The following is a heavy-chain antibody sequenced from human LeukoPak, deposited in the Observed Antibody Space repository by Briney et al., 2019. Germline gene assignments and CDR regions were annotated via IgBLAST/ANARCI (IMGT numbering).Heavy chain of an antibody. J-gene: IGHJ4*02. CDR2: ISSSGSTI. CDR3: AKDLPWFGY. V-gene: IGHV3-48*03. CDR1: GFTFSSYE. D-gene: IGHD3-10*01. Sequence: GGSLRLSCAASGFTFSSYEMNWVRQAPGKGLEWVSYISSSGSTIYYADSVKGRFTISRDNSKNTLYLQMNSLRAEATAVYYWAKDLPWFGYWGQGPLVTVSS.